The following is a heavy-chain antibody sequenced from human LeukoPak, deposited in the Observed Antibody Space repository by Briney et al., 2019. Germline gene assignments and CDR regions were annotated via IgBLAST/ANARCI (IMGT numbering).Heavy chain of an antibody. D-gene: IGHD3-9*01. CDR3: ARAADILTDYYYYYMDV. CDR1: GFTFSSYW. Sequence: GGSLSLSCAASGFTFSSYWMHWVRQAPGKGLVWVSRINSDGSSTSYADSVKGRFTISRDNAKNTLYLQMNSLRAEDTAVYYCARAADILTDYYYYYMDVWGKGTTVTIPS. V-gene: IGHV3-74*01. J-gene: IGHJ6*03. CDR2: INSDGSST.